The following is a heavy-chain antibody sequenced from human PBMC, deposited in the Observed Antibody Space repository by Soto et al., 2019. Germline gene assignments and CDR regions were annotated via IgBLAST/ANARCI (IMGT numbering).Heavy chain of an antibody. J-gene: IGHJ4*01. D-gene: IGHD5-12*01. CDR3: ANPALVAPIKNHFDD. Sequence: QVQLVESGGGVVQPGRSLRLSCAASGFTFSNYGMHWVRQAPGKGLEWVAGISYDGNNEYYADSVKGRFTISRDNSKNSQNMLNQSLRDESPDVYDGANPALVAPIKNHFDDWGQGTTVAVSS. V-gene: IGHV3-30*18. CDR2: ISYDGNNE. CDR1: GFTFSNYG.